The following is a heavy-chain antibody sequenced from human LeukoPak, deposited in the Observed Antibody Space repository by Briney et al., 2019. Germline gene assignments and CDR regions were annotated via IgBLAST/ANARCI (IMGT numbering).Heavy chain of an antibody. J-gene: IGHJ6*03. D-gene: IGHD6-13*01. CDR1: GYTFSNCY. Sequence: ASVKVSCKASGYTFSNCYMHWVRQAPGQGLEWMGIINPSGGSTSYAQKFQGRVTMTRDMSTSTVYMELSSLRSDDTAVYYCARSFGASQQYSSSWYYYYMDVWGKGTTVTVSS. CDR3: ARSFGASQQYSSSWYYYYMDV. V-gene: IGHV1-46*01. CDR2: INPSGGST.